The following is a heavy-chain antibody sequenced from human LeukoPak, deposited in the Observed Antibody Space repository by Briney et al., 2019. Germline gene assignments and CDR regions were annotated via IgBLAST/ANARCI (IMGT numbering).Heavy chain of an antibody. Sequence: SETLSLTCAVYGGSFSGYYWSWIRQPPGKGLEWIGEINHSGSTNYNPSLKSRVTISVDTSKNQSSLKLSSVTAADTAVYYCARRRAHFGVYYDSSTYYFDYWGQGTLVTVSS. J-gene: IGHJ4*02. CDR3: ARRRAHFGVYYDSSTYYFDY. CDR2: INHSGST. V-gene: IGHV4-34*01. CDR1: GGSFSGYY. D-gene: IGHD3-22*01.